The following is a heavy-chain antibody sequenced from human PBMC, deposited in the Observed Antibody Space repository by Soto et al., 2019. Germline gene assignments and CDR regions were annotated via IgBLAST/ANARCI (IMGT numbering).Heavy chain of an antibody. CDR2: IYKSATT. V-gene: IGHV4-30-4*01. Sequence: SETLSLTCSVSGDSISTVDYFWAWIRQPPGQALEYIGYIYKSATTYYNPSFESRVAISLDTSKSQFSLHVTSVTAADTAVYFCARGRYCLTGRCFPNWFDSWGQGTLVTVSS. J-gene: IGHJ5*01. CDR1: GDSISTVDYF. CDR3: ARGRYCLTGRCFPNWFDS. D-gene: IGHD2-15*01.